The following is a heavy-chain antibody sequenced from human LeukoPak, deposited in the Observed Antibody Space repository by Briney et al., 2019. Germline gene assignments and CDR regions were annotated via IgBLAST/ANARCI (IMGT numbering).Heavy chain of an antibody. Sequence: GGSLRLSCAASGFTFSTYTMNWVRQAPGKGLEWVSSISSIGSTIYYADSVKGRFTISRDNAKNSLYLQMNSLRVEDTAVYYCARGTGTTLSDYWGQGTLVTVSS. CDR3: ARGTGTTLSDY. D-gene: IGHD1-1*01. J-gene: IGHJ4*02. CDR2: ISSIGSTI. CDR1: GFTFSTYT. V-gene: IGHV3-48*01.